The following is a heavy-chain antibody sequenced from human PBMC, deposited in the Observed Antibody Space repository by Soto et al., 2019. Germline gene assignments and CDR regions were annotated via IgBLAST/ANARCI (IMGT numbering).Heavy chain of an antibody. Sequence: PSGKVSSKAFRYSFTSHYMHFVRRSLGQGLTWMGTIYPGGVNIGYAQKVKGRVIIPKDRSTSTVYMELNSLKSEETAVYYCPGEQSLRDLVWGFDPWGQGPWSPSPQ. V-gene: IGHV1-46*03. D-gene: IGHD3-16*01. CDR3: PGEQSLRDLVWGFDP. J-gene: IGHJ5*02. CDR2: IYPGGVNI. CDR1: RYSFTSHY.